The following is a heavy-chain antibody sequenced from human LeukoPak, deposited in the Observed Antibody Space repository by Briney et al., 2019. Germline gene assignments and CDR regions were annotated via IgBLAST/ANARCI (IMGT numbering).Heavy chain of an antibody. CDR1: GFTFISYE. D-gene: IGHD3-22*01. Sequence: PGGSLKLSCEASGFTFISYEMNWVRQAPGKGLEWVSYISSSGSTIYYADSVKGRFTITRDNAKNSLYLQMNSLRAEDTAVYYCAELGITMIRGVWGKGTTVTISS. CDR3: AELGITMIRGV. J-gene: IGHJ6*04. CDR2: ISSSGSTI. V-gene: IGHV3-48*03.